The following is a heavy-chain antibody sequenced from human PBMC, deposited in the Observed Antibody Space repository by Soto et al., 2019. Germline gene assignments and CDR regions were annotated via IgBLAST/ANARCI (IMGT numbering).Heavy chain of an antibody. V-gene: IGHV4-38-2*01. CDR1: GYLIIIGYH. CDR3: ERYSSNFKLYGLDV. J-gene: IGHJ6*01. Sequence: SETXSLTCCVSGYLIIIGYHWFCVRQPPGKGLEWIGSIYHGGSTYYNPSLNRRANISVDTSKNQFSLNLKSAAAGDTDVYYCERYSSNFKLYGLDVWGQGTTVTVYS. CDR2: IYHGGST. D-gene: IGHD4-4*01.